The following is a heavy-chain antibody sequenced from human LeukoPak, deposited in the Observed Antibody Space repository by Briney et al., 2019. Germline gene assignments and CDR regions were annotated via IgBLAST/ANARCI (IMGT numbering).Heavy chain of an antibody. CDR3: ASYSNYVSASSYYYYMDV. CDR1: GGSISSGSYY. D-gene: IGHD4-11*01. J-gene: IGHJ6*03. CDR2: IYTSGST. Sequence: IPSETLSLTCTVSGGSISSGSYYWSWIRQPAGKGLEWIGRIYTSGSTNYNPSLKSRVTISVDTSKNQFSLKLSSVTAAGTAVYYCASYSNYVSASSYYYYMDVWGKGTTVTVSS. V-gene: IGHV4-61*02.